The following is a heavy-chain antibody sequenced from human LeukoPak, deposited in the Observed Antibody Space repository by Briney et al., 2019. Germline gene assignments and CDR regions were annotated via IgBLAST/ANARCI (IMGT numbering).Heavy chain of an antibody. CDR1: GYTFTSYY. D-gene: IGHD2-2*02. CDR3: AREAAPSIVVVPAAISSYWYFDL. CDR2: INPSGGST. J-gene: IGHJ2*01. Sequence: AASVKVSCKASGYTFTSYYMHWVRQAPGQGLEWMGIINPSGGSTSYAQKFQGRVTMTRDTSTSTVYMELSSLRSEDTAVYYCAREAAPSIVVVPAAISSYWYFDLWGRGTLVTVSS. V-gene: IGHV1-46*01.